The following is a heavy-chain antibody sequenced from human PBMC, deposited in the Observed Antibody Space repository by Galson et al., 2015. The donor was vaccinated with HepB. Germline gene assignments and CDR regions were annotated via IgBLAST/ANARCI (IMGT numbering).Heavy chain of an antibody. V-gene: IGHV3-7*03. CDR1: GFIFGSYW. D-gene: IGHD6-13*01. J-gene: IGHJ4*02. CDR2: TKLDGGDK. Sequence: SLRLSCAASGFIFGSYWMSWVRQAPGKGLEWVANTKLDGGDKYYVDSVKGRFTISRDNAKNSLYLQMNNLRAEDTAIYYCAKDDAGIGMSYWGRGTLVTVFS. CDR3: AKDDAGIGMSY.